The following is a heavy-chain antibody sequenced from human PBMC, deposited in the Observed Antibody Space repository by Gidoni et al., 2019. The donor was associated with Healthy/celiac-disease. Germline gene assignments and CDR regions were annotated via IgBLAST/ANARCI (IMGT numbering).Heavy chain of an antibody. Sequence: FTISRDNSKNTLYLQMNSLRAEDTAVYYCAKASGSPTQFDIWGQGTMVTVSS. J-gene: IGHJ3*02. D-gene: IGHD1-26*01. V-gene: IGHV3-23*01. CDR3: AKASGSPTQFDI.